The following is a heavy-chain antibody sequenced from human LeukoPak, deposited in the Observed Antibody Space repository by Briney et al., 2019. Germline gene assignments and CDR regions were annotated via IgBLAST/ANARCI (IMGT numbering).Heavy chain of an antibody. Sequence: SGGSLRLSCAASGFTVSSNYMSWVRQAPGKGLEWVSVIYSGGTTYYADSVKGRFTISGDNSKNTLYLQMSSLRAEDTAVYYCARLTVTYYFDYWGQGTLVTVSS. V-gene: IGHV3-53*01. CDR3: ARLTVTYYFDY. D-gene: IGHD4-17*01. CDR2: IYSGGTT. CDR1: GFTVSSNY. J-gene: IGHJ4*02.